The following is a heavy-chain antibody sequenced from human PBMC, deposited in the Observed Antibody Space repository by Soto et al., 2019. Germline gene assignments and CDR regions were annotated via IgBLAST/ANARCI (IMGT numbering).Heavy chain of an antibody. CDR3: ARGGPYSSSWYGYYYYMEV. J-gene: IGHJ6*03. D-gene: IGHD6-13*01. CDR2: ISAYNGNT. CDR1: GYTFTSYG. V-gene: IGHV1-18*01. Sequence: ASVKVSCKASGYTFTSYGISWVRQAPGQGLEWMGWISAYNGNTNYAQKLQGRVTMTTDTSTSTAYMELRSLRSDDTAVYYCARGGPYSSSWYGYYYYMEVWGKGTTVTLSS.